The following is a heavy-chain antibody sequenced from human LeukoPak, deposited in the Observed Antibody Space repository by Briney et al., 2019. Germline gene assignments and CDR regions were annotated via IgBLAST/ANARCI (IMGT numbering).Heavy chain of an antibody. CDR2: ISFDGSNK. CDR3: AREELGSSLGFDP. V-gene: IGHV3-30-3*01. Sequence: PGGSLRLSCAASGFTFSSYTIHWVRQPPGKELEWVAVISFDGSNKYYADSVKGRFTISRDNSKNTLYLQMNSLRAEDTAVYYCAREELGSSLGFDPWGQGTLVTVSS. D-gene: IGHD3-16*01. J-gene: IGHJ5*02. CDR1: GFTFSSYT.